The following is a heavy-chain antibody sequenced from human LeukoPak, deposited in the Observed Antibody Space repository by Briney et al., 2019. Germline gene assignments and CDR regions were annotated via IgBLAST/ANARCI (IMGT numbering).Heavy chain of an antibody. J-gene: IGHJ3*02. CDR2: ISSSGSTT. CDR1: GFTFSSSE. CDR3: ARARTSQQLNSFDI. V-gene: IGHV3-48*03. D-gene: IGHD6-13*01. Sequence: PGGSLRLSCAASGFTFSSSEINWVRQAPGKGLEWVSYISSSGSTTHYADSVKGRFTISRDNAKNSLYLQMNSLRGEDTAVYYCARARTSQQLNSFDIWGQGTMVTVSS.